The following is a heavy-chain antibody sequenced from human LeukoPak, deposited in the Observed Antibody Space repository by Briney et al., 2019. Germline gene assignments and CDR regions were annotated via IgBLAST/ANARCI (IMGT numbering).Heavy chain of an antibody. CDR3: ARDRLPLIPYYYYGMDV. Sequence: GGSLRLSCAASGFTFSSYAMSWVRQAPGKGLEWVSAISGSGGSTYYADSVKGRFTISRDNSKNTLNLQMDSLRAEDTAVYYCARDRLPLIPYYYYGMDVWGQGTTVTVS. D-gene: IGHD2-2*02. J-gene: IGHJ6*02. CDR2: ISGSGGST. CDR1: GFTFSSYA. V-gene: IGHV3-23*01.